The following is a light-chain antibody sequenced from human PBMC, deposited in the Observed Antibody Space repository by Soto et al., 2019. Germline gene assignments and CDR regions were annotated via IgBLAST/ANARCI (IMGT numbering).Light chain of an antibody. CDR2: DAS. Sequence: IQMTQSPSTLSASVGDRFTITCRASQRISMFLAWYQQKPGKAPKLLIYDASNSESGVPSRFSGSGSGTEFSLTISNLQPDDFATYYCQHYKSYPWTFGQGTKVDIK. V-gene: IGKV1-5*01. CDR1: QRISMF. CDR3: QHYKSYPWT. J-gene: IGKJ1*01.